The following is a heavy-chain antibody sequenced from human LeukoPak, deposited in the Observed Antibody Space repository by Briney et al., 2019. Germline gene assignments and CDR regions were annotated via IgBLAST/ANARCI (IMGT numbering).Heavy chain of an antibody. J-gene: IGHJ4*02. Sequence: SETLSLTCTVSGDYISSSTYYWGWIRQPPGKGLEWIGSIHYSGNTYYNPSLKSRVTISVDTSKNQFSLNLSSVTAADTAVYYCARHSPWEPFDYWGQGTLVTVSS. CDR3: ARHSPWEPFDY. CDR2: IHYSGNT. CDR1: GDYISSSTYY. D-gene: IGHD1-26*01. V-gene: IGHV4-39*01.